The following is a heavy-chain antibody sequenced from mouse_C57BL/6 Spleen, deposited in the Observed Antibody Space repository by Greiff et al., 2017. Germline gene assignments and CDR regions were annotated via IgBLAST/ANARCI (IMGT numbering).Heavy chain of an antibody. CDR1: GYTFTSYW. CDR3: ARHGSSYGYAMDY. Sequence: QVQLQQPGAELVRPGTSVKLSCKASGYTFTSYWMHWVKQRPGQGLEWIGVIDPSDSYTNYNQKFKGKATLTVDTSSSTAYMQLSSLTSEDSAVYYCARHGSSYGYAMDYWGQGTSVTVSS. CDR2: IDPSDSYT. D-gene: IGHD1-1*01. J-gene: IGHJ4*01. V-gene: IGHV1-59*01.